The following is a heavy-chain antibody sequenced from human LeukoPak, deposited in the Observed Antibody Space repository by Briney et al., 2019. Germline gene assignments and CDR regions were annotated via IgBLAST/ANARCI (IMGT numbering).Heavy chain of an antibody. J-gene: IGHJ4*02. CDR3: AKEPPFTMVQGVMLGD. Sequence: PGGSLRLSCAASGFTFSSYAMSWVRQAPGKGLEWVAVISYDGSNKYYADSVKGRFTISRDNSKNTLYLQMNSLRAEDTAVYYCAKEPPFTMVQGVMLGDWGQGTLVTVSS. V-gene: IGHV3-30*18. CDR2: ISYDGSNK. CDR1: GFTFSSYA. D-gene: IGHD3-10*01.